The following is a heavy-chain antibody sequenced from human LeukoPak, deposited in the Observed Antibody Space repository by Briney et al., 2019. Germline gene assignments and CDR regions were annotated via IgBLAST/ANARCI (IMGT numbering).Heavy chain of an antibody. CDR3: ARGYHGSGSYFDY. Sequence: ASVTVSRKASGGTFSSYAISWVRQAPGQGLEWMGGIIPIFGTANYAQKFQGRVTITTDESTSTAYMELSSLRSEDTAVYYCARGYHGSGSYFDYWGQGTLVTVSS. CDR1: GGTFSSYA. CDR2: IIPIFGTA. D-gene: IGHD3-10*01. V-gene: IGHV1-69*05. J-gene: IGHJ4*02.